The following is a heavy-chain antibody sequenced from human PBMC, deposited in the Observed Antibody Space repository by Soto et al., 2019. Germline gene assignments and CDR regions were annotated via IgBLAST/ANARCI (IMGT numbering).Heavy chain of an antibody. CDR1: GGTFSSYA. Sequence: GASVKFSCKASGGTFSSYAISWVRQAPGQVLECMVGIIPIFGTANYXXKFQGRVXXTSDESRSTAXVELSXLRSEDTAVYYCARVARELRGVDYWRQGTLVTVSS. CDR3: ARVARELRGVDY. J-gene: IGHJ4*02. D-gene: IGHD1-26*01. V-gene: IGHV1-69*13. CDR2: IIPIFGTA.